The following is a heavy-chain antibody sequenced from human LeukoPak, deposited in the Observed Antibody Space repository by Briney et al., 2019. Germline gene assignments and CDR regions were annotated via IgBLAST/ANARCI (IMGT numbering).Heavy chain of an antibody. CDR2: INHSGST. CDR1: GFTFSSYA. Sequence: GSLRLSCAASGFTFSSYAMSWVRQAPGKGLEWIGEINHSGSTNYNPSLKSRVTISVDTSKNQFSLKLSSVTAADTAVYYCARGALRWEAAWIYWGQGTLVTVSS. J-gene: IGHJ4*02. D-gene: IGHD5-12*01. V-gene: IGHV4-34*01. CDR3: ARGALRWEAAWIY.